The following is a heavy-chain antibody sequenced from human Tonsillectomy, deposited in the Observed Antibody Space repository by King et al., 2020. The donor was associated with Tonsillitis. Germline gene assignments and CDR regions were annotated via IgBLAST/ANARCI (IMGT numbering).Heavy chain of an antibody. CDR3: ATMPAGWFGELLGELQL. CDR1: GFTFSSYA. CDR2: ISGSGGST. J-gene: IGHJ1*01. Sequence: VQLVESGGGLVQPGGSLRLSCAASGFTFSSYAMSWVRQAPGKGLEWGSAISGSGGSTDYADSVKGRFTISRDNSKNTLYLQMNSLRAEDTAVYYCATMPAGWFGELLGELQLWGQGTLVTVSS. D-gene: IGHD3-10*01. V-gene: IGHV3-23*04.